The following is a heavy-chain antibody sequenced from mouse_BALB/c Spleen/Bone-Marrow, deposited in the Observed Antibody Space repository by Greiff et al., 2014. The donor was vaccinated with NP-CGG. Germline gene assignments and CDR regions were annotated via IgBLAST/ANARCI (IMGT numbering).Heavy chain of an antibody. J-gene: IGHJ3*01. Sequence: VQLKESGTVLARPGASLRMSCKASGYTFTNYWINWIKQRPGQCLEWIGAIYPENNDAKYTQKFKAKAKLTAVTSTSTADMELSSLTNEDSAVYYCARNWDWVFAYWGQGTLVTVSA. CDR3: ARNWDWVFAY. D-gene: IGHD4-1*01. V-gene: IGHV1-5*01. CDR1: GYTFTNYW. CDR2: IYPENNDA.